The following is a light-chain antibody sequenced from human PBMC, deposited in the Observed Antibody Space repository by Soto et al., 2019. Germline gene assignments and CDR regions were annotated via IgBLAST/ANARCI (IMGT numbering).Light chain of an antibody. CDR3: QQYGSSRT. CDR2: GAS. J-gene: IGKJ1*01. V-gene: IGKV3-20*01. Sequence: EIVLTQSPGTLSLSPGERATLSCRASQSVSRSYLAWYQQKPGQAPRLLIYGASSRATGIPDRFSGSGSGTDFTITISRLETEDFAVYYCQQYGSSRTVGQGTKVEIK. CDR1: QSVSRSY.